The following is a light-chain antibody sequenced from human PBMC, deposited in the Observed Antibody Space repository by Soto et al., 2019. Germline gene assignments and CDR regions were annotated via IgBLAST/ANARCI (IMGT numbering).Light chain of an antibody. J-gene: IGLJ2*01. V-gene: IGLV2-8*01. CDR3: TSFAGINNFVV. CDR2: EVN. Sequence: QSALTQPPSASGSPGQSVTISCTGTSSDVGGYNYVSWYQQHPGKALKLMIFEVNKRPSGVPDRFSGSKSGNTASLTVSGLQTEDEADYYCTSFAGINNFVVFGGGTKLTVL. CDR1: SSDVGGYNY.